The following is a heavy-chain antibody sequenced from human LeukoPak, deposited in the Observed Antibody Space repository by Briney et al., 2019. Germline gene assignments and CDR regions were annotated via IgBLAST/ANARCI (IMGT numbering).Heavy chain of an antibody. CDR2: ISSSGSAI. CDR1: GFTFSDYY. D-gene: IGHD5-18*01. Sequence: PGGSLRLSCAASGFTFSDYYMSWIRQAPGKGLEWVSYISSSGSAIFYADSVKGRFTISRDNAKNSLYLQMNSLRAEGTAVYYCARDSNGYCYFDYWGQGALVTVSS. CDR3: ARDSNGYCYFDY. V-gene: IGHV3-11*04. J-gene: IGHJ4*02.